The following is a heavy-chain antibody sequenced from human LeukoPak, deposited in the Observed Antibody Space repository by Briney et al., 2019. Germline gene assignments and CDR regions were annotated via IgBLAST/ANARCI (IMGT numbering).Heavy chain of an antibody. J-gene: IGHJ4*02. CDR2: ISAYNGNT. V-gene: IGHV1-18*01. Sequence: ASVKVSCKASGYTFTSYGISWVRQAPGQGLEWMGWISAYNGNTNYAQKLQGRVTMTTDTSTSTAYMELRSLRSDDTAVYYCARDYDNSGYSSHFDYWGQGTLVTVSS. CDR3: ARDYDNSGYSSHFDY. D-gene: IGHD3-22*01. CDR1: GYTFTSYG.